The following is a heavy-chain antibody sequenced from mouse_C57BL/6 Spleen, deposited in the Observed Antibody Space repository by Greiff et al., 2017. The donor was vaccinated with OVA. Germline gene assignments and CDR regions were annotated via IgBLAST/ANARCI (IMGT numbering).Heavy chain of an antibody. V-gene: IGHV1-26*01. J-gene: IGHJ2*01. CDR3: ARIYDYDGLFDY. D-gene: IGHD2-4*01. CDR1: GYTFTDYY. Sequence: VQLQQSGPELVKPGASVKISCKASGYTFTDYYMNWVKQSHGKSLEWIGDINPNNGGTSYNQKFKGKATLTVDKSSSTAYMELRSLTSEDSAVYYCARIYDYDGLFDYWGQGTTLTVSS. CDR2: INPNNGGT.